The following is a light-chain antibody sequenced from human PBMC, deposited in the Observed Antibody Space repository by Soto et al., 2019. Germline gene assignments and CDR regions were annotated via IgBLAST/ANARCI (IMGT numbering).Light chain of an antibody. Sequence: NFMLTQPHSVSESPGKTVTISCTRSSGSIASNFVQWYQQRPGSAPTTVIYEDNQRPSGVPDRFSGSIDSSSNSASLTISGLKTEDEADYYCQSYDRTKHWVFGGGTKVTVL. J-gene: IGLJ3*02. CDR3: QSYDRTKHWV. CDR2: EDN. CDR1: SGSIASNF. V-gene: IGLV6-57*03.